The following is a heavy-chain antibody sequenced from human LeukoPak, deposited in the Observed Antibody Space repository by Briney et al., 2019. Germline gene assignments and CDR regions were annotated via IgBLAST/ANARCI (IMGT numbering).Heavy chain of an antibody. D-gene: IGHD1-14*01. CDR3: ARDNIRSLDY. V-gene: IGHV3-74*01. Sequence: GGSLRLSCAASGFTLSDYWMHWVRQVPGKGLVWVSRIDSDGSSTSYADSVKGRFTISRDNARNTFYLQMNSLRAEDTAVYYCARDNIRSLDYWGQGTLVTVSS. J-gene: IGHJ4*02. CDR2: IDSDGSST. CDR1: GFTLSDYW.